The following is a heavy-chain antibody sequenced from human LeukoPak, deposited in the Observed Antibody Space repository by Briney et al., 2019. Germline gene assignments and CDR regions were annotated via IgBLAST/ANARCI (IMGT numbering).Heavy chain of an antibody. D-gene: IGHD2-2*01. J-gene: IGHJ6*04. Sequence: ASLKVSCKASGYTFINYDINWVRQATGQGIEWMGWMNPSSGSTAYAQKFQGRVTITRNTSISTAYMELSTLRFEDTAVYYCARGRSAMRMDVWGKGTTVTVSS. CDR3: ARGRSAMRMDV. CDR2: MNPSSGST. CDR1: GYTFINYD. V-gene: IGHV1-8*03.